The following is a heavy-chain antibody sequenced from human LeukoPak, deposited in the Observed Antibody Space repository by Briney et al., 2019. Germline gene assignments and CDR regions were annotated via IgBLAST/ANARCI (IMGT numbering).Heavy chain of an antibody. V-gene: IGHV1-8*01. J-gene: IGHJ5*02. CDR1: GYTFISYD. D-gene: IGHD3-16*01. Sequence: ASVKVSCKASGYTFISYDINWVRQATGQGLAWMGWMNPNRANTGYAQKLQGRVTLTTNTSISAAYMELSSLRAQDTAVYYCARGSMIPINVAGRYNWFDHWGQGTLVTVSS. CDR3: ARGSMIPINVAGRYNWFDH. CDR2: MNPNRANT.